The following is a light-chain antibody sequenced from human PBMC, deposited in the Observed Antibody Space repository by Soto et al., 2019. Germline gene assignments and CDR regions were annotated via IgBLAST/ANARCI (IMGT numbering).Light chain of an antibody. CDR3: QQYDSYSQS. Sequence: DIQMTQSPSTLSASVGDRVTITCRASQSINIWLAWYQQKPGKAPKILIYDASNLQSGVPSRFSGSGSGTEFSLTISSLQPDDFATYYCQQYDSYSQSFGQGTRLEIK. V-gene: IGKV1-5*01. CDR1: QSINIW. J-gene: IGKJ2*03. CDR2: DAS.